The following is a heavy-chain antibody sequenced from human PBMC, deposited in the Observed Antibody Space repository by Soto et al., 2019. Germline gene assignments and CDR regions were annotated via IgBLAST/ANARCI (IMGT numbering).Heavy chain of an antibody. D-gene: IGHD3-22*01. CDR1: GGTFSSYA. J-gene: IGHJ4*02. Sequence: QVQLVQSGAEVKKPGSSVKVSCKASGGTFSSYAISWVRQAPGQGLEWMGGIIPIFGTANYAQKFQGRVTLTADESTSTAYMELCSLRSEDAAVYYCASSPYYYDSSGYYLGSGFDYWGQGTLVTVSS. CDR2: IIPIFGTA. V-gene: IGHV1-69*01. CDR3: ASSPYYYDSSGYYLGSGFDY.